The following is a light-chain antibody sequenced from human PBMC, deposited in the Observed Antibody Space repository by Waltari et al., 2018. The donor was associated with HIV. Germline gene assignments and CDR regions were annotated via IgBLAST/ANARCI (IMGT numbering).Light chain of an antibody. CDR1: ELVGRY. CDR2: QNR. CDR3: QAWVDGIVV. V-gene: IGLV3-1*01. J-gene: IGLJ3*02. Sequence: SYELAHPPPVSVPPGQTASIPCTADELVGRYPFWYHPRPGQSRVLVINQNRWRPSEILERYACSKSGSIATITISGTQTMDEGDYYCQAWVDGIVVFGGGTKLTVL.